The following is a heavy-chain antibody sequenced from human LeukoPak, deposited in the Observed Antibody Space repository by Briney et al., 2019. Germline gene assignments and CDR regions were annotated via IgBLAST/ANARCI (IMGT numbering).Heavy chain of an antibody. CDR2: LNPNTGDT. V-gene: IGHV1-2*02. J-gene: IGHJ5*02. Sequence: ASVKVSCKASGYNFAHYHTHWVRQAPGQGLEWMGSLNPNTGDTLLAQKLQGRVTMTRDTSITVGYMELSSLTFDDTGVYYCARDPASGPDLWGQGTLVTVAS. CDR3: ARDPASGPDL. CDR1: GYNFAHYH.